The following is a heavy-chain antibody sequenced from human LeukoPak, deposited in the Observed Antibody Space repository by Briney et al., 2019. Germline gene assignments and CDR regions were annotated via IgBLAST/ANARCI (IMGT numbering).Heavy chain of an antibody. CDR1: GGSISSYY. Sequence: PSETLSLTCTVSGGSISSYYWSWIRQAPGKGLEWIGYIYYSGSTNYNPSLKSRVTISVDTSKNQFSLKLSSVTAADTAVYYCARATVTIADGFDYWGQGTLVTVSS. V-gene: IGHV4-59*08. J-gene: IGHJ4*02. D-gene: IGHD4-17*01. CDR3: ARATVTIADGFDY. CDR2: IYYSGST.